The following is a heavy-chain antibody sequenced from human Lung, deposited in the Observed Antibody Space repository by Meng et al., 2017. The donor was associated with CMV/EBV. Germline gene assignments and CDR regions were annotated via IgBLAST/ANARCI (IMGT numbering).Heavy chain of an antibody. D-gene: IGHD2-21*02. Sequence: GESLKISCAASGFTFRTYWMTWVRQVPGKGLEWVANIKQGGSEKYYVDSVKGRFTISRDNTKNPVFLQMNSLRAEDTAVYYCARDRLVTTFCYFYGMDVWGQGTTVTVSS. V-gene: IGHV3-7*01. CDR3: ARDRLVTTFCYFYGMDV. CDR1: GFTFRTYW. J-gene: IGHJ6*02. CDR2: IKQGGSEK.